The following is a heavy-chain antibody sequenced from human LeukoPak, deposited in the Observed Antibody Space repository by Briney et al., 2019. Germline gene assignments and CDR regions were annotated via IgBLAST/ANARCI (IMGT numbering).Heavy chain of an antibody. J-gene: IGHJ4*02. V-gene: IGHV1-18*01. CDR2: ISAYNGNT. CDR3: AREGTSPGEADY. Sequence: ASVKVSCKVSGYTLTELSMHWVRQAPGQGLEWMGWISAYNGNTNYAQKLQGRVTMTTDTSTSTAYMELRSLRSDDTAVYYCAREGTSPGEADYWGQGTLVTVSS. CDR1: GYTLTELS. D-gene: IGHD3-16*01.